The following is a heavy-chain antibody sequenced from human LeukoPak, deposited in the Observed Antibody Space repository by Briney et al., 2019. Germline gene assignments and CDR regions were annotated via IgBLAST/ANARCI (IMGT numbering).Heavy chain of an antibody. CDR3: AKDLSDYGDYGPGDY. J-gene: IGHJ4*02. Sequence: SCKASGGTFSSYGMHWVRQAPGKGLEWVAFIRYDGSNKYYADSVKGRFTISRDNSKNTLYLQMNSLRAEDTAVYYCAKDLSDYGDYGPGDYWGQGTLVTVSS. CDR2: IRYDGSNK. CDR1: GGTFSSYG. D-gene: IGHD4-17*01. V-gene: IGHV3-30*02.